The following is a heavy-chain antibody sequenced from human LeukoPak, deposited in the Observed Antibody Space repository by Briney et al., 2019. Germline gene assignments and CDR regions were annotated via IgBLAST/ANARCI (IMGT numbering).Heavy chain of an antibody. CDR2: ISAYNGNT. CDR1: GYTFTSYG. V-gene: IGHV1-18*01. J-gene: IGHJ6*03. CDR3: ARAQYRRSYTDYYYYMDV. Sequence: GASVKVSCKASGYTFTSYGISWVRQAPGQGREWMGWISAYNGNTNYAQKFQGRVTMTRDTSISTAYMELSRLRSDDKAVYYCARAQYRRSYTDYYYYMDVWGKGTTVTVSS. D-gene: IGHD1-1*01.